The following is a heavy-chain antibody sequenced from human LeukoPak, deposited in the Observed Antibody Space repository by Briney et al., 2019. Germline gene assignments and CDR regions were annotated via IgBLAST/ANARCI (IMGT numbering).Heavy chain of an antibody. CDR3: AKGDNGDYGSSRYYYYMDV. CDR1: GFALSSYA. D-gene: IGHD3-10*01. Sequence: GGSLRLSCAASGFALSSYAMTWVRQRPGEGLEWVSAISGSGGGTYYADSVKGRFTISRDNSKNTLYLLMNSLRAEDTAVYYCAKGDNGDYGSSRYYYYMDVWGKGTTVTVSS. J-gene: IGHJ6*03. V-gene: IGHV3-23*01. CDR2: ISGSGGGT.